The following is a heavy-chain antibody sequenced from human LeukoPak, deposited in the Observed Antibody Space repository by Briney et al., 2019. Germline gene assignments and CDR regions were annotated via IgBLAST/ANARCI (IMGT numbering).Heavy chain of an antibody. D-gene: IGHD6-6*01. V-gene: IGHV3-74*01. CDR1: GFTFRSWY. J-gene: IGHJ5*02. CDR3: AISTYSSSPS. CDR2: ITSDGSTS. Sequence: GGSLRLSCAASGFTFRSWYMYWVRQRPGKGLEWLCRITSDGSTSYYADSVRGRFTISRDNAKNSLYLQMNSLRAEDTAVYYCAISTYSSSPSWGQGTLVTVSS.